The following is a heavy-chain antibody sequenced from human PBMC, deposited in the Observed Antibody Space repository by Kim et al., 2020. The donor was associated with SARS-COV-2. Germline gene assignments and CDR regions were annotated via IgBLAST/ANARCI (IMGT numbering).Heavy chain of an antibody. V-gene: IGHV4-4*07. CDR3: AREYYDFCSGYYSWFYP. CDR2: IYTSGST. D-gene: IGHD3-3*01. J-gene: IGHJ5*02. CDR1: GGSISSYY. Sequence: SETLSLTCTVSGGSISSYYWSWIRQPAGKGLEWIGRIYTSGSTNYNPSLKSRVTMSVDTSKNQVSLKLSSVTAADTAVYYCAREYYDFCSGYYSWFYPWGQGALGTVAS.